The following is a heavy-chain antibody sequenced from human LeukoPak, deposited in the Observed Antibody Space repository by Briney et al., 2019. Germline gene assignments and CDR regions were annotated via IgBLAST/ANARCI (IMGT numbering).Heavy chain of an antibody. CDR3: ARVLLAAAFFRFDP. Sequence: NPSETLSLTCSASGGSISSSNYYWGWIRQPPGKGLEWIGSIYHSGSTYYNPSLKSRVTISVDTSKNQFSLKLSSVTAADTAVYYCARVLLAAAFFRFDPWGQGTLVTVSS. CDR2: IYHSGST. J-gene: IGHJ5*02. V-gene: IGHV4-39*07. CDR1: GGSISSSNYY. D-gene: IGHD6-13*01.